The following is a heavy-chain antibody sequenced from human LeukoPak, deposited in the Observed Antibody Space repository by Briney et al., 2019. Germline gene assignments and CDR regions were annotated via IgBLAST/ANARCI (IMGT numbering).Heavy chain of an antibody. Sequence: GGSLRLSCAASGFTFSDYCMSWIRQAPGKGLEWVSYISSSGSTIYYADSVKGRFTISRDNAKNSLYLQMNSLRAEDTAVYYCARWVAYCTNGVCFAFDIWGQGTMVTVSS. J-gene: IGHJ3*02. CDR1: GFTFSDYC. D-gene: IGHD2-8*01. CDR2: ISSSGSTI. V-gene: IGHV3-11*04. CDR3: ARWVAYCTNGVCFAFDI.